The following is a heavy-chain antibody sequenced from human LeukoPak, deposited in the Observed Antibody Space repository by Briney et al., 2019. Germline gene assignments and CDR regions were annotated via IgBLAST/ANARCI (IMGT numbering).Heavy chain of an antibody. J-gene: IGHJ4*02. CDR2: IYHSGST. CDR1: GGSISSGGYS. CDR3: ARVNYYDSSGSGDY. Sequence: PSETLSLTCAVSGGSISSGGYSWSWIRQPPGKGLEWIGYIYHSGSTYYNPSLKSRVTISVDKSKNQFSLKLSSVTAADTAVYYCARVNYYDSSGSGDYWGQGTLVTVSS. D-gene: IGHD3-22*01. V-gene: IGHV4-30-2*01.